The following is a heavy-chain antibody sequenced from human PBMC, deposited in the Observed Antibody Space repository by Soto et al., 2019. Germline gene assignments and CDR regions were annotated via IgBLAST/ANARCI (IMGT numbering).Heavy chain of an antibody. Sequence: GGSLRLSCAASGSTVSSNYMSWVRQAPGKGLEWVSVIYSGGSTYYADSVKGRFTISRDNSKNTLYLQMNSLRAEDTAVYYCAKWGYRNLWGHYDMDVWGQGTTVTVSS. D-gene: IGHD4-4*01. CDR1: GSTVSSNY. CDR3: AKWGYRNLWGHYDMDV. CDR2: IYSGGST. V-gene: IGHV3-66*01. J-gene: IGHJ6*02.